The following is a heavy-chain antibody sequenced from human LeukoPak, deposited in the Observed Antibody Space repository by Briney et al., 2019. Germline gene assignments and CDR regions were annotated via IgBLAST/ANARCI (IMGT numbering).Heavy chain of an antibody. CDR1: GFTVSSNY. D-gene: IGHD6-13*01. CDR3: VRGTAAAGLGY. J-gene: IGHJ4*02. V-gene: IGHV3-48*04. CDR2: ISGDTSTI. Sequence: GGSLRLSCAASGFTVSSNYMNWVRQAPGKGLEWVSCISGDTSTIYYADSVKGRFTISSDDPKNSLYLQMNSLRAEDTAVYYCVRGTAAAGLGYWGQGTLVTVSS.